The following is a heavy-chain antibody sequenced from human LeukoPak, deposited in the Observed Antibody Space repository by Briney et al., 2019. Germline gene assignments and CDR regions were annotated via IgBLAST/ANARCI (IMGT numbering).Heavy chain of an antibody. CDR1: GGSFSGYY. CDR3: ASSHLAAADHQVDY. J-gene: IGHJ4*02. D-gene: IGHD6-13*01. CDR2: INHSGST. Sequence: SETLSLTCAVYGGSFSGYYWSWIRQPPGKGLEWIGEINHSGSTNYNPSLKSRVTISVDTSKNQFSLKLSSVTAADTAVYYCASSHLAAADHQVDYWGQGTLVTVSS. V-gene: IGHV4-34*01.